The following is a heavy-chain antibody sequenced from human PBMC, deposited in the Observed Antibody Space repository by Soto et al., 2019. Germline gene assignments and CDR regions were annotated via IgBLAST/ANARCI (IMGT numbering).Heavy chain of an antibody. J-gene: IGHJ4*02. D-gene: IGHD3-10*01. CDR3: AREWFPPYFDY. CDR2: IIPIFCTA. Sequence: ASVKVSCKAYGGTFSRYAISFVRQAPGQGLEWMGGIIPIFCTANYAQKFQGRVTITADESTSTAYMELSSLRSEDTAVYYCAREWFPPYFDYWGQGTLVTVSS. V-gene: IGHV1-69*13. CDR1: GGTFSRYA.